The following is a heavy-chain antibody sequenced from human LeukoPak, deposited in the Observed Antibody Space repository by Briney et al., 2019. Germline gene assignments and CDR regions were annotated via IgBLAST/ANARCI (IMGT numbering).Heavy chain of an antibody. V-gene: IGHV3-23*01. CDR3: ARFTPRISREKFDY. D-gene: IGHD3-3*02. Sequence: PGGSLRLSCAASGFTFSSYGMSWVRQAPGKGLEWVSAISGSGGSTYYADSVKGRFTISRDNSKNTLYLQMNSLRAEDTAVYYCARFTPRISREKFDYWGQGTLVTVSS. CDR2: ISGSGGST. CDR1: GFTFSSYG. J-gene: IGHJ4*02.